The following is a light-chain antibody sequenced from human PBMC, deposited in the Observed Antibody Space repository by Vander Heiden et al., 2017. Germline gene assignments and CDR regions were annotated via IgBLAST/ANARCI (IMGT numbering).Light chain of an antibody. CDR1: SSNIGAGYD. V-gene: IGLV1-40*01. Sequence: QSLLTQPPSVSGAPGQRVTISCTGSSSNIGAGYDVHWYQHLPGTAPKLLIYTNSNRPSGVPDRFSGSKSGTSASLAITGLQAEDEADYYCQSYDSRMSGSVVFGGGTKLTVL. CDR2: TNS. J-gene: IGLJ2*01. CDR3: QSYDSRMSGSVV.